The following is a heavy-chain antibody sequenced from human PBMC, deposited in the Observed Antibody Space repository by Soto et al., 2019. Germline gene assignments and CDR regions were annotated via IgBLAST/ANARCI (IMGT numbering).Heavy chain of an antibody. CDR2: ISYDGSKK. Sequence: QVQLEVSGGGVVQPGRSLRLSCAASGFTFSTYDMHWVRQAPGKGLEWVAIISYDGSKKYYADSVKGRFSISRDNFKNTVDLQMNSMRAEDTAVYYCVKDYRRQGTLIIMTVLVAPYFDFWGHGTRVTVSS. CDR3: VKDYRRQGTLIIMTVLVAPYFDF. J-gene: IGHJ4*01. D-gene: IGHD3-3*01. CDR1: GFTFSTYD. V-gene: IGHV3-30*18.